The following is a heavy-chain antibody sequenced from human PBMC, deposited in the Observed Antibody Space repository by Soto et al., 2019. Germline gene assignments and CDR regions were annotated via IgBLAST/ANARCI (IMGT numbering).Heavy chain of an antibody. Sequence: EVQLLESGGGLVQPGGSLRLSCAASGFTFSSYAMSWVRQAPGKGLEWVSGISGGGGSTYYADSVKGRFTISRDNSKNTLYLQMNSLRAEDTAVYYCAKDPSFSTVVTHESVGVWGQGTLVTFSS. V-gene: IGHV3-23*01. CDR1: GFTFSSYA. CDR2: ISGGGGST. J-gene: IGHJ4*02. CDR3: AKDPSFSTVVTHESVGV. D-gene: IGHD4-17*01.